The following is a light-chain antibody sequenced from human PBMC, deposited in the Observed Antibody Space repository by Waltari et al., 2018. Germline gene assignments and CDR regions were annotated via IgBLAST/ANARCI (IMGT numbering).Light chain of an antibody. CDR2: RSD. V-gene: IGLV1-44*01. J-gene: IGLJ3*02. CDR3: ASWDDSLNGHWV. Sequence: QSVLTQPPSASGTPGPRVPISCSGRASNIGGNLVNWSQQLPGKAPKLLIYRSDLRPSGVPDRFSGSKSGTSASLAISGLQSEDEADYFCASWDDSLNGHWVFGGGTKVTVL. CDR1: ASNIGGNL.